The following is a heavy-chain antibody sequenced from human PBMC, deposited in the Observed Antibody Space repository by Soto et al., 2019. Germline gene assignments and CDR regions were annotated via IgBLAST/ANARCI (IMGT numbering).Heavy chain of an antibody. D-gene: IGHD2-15*01. CDR3: ARTRGYCSGGSCYPLDH. CDR2: INTATGDT. CDR1: GYRFTAYD. V-gene: IGHV1-3*04. J-gene: IGHJ4*02. Sequence: QVQLVQSGAGVQKPGATANISCKASGYRFTAYDMHWVRQAPGQRLEWLGWINTATGDTKYSPSFQGRVTLSRDTSATTAYMELSGLRFEDTAVYYCARTRGYCSGGSCYPLDHWCQGTLVTVSS.